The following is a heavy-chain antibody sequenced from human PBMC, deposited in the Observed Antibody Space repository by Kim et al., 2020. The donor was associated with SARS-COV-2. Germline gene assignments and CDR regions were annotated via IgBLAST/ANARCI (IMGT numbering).Heavy chain of an antibody. CDR3: ARVGQWLVSLDY. J-gene: IGHJ4*02. Sequence: SYAQKFQGRDTMTRDTSTSTVYMELSSLRSEDTAVYDCARVGQWLVSLDYWGQGTLVTVSS. V-gene: IGHV1-46*01. D-gene: IGHD6-19*01.